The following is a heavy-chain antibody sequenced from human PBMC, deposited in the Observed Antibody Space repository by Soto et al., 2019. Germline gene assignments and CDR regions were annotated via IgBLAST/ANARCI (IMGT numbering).Heavy chain of an antibody. V-gene: IGHV4-31*03. J-gene: IGHJ6*02. D-gene: IGHD3-3*01. CDR1: GGSISGGGYY. Sequence: PSETLSLTCTVSGGSISGGGYYWSWIRQHPGKGLEWIGYIYYSGNPYYNPSLKSRVTISVDTSKNQFSLNLSSVTAADTAVYYCARISYDFWSALGSYGMDVWGQGTTVTVSS. CDR3: ARISYDFWSALGSYGMDV. CDR2: IYYSGNP.